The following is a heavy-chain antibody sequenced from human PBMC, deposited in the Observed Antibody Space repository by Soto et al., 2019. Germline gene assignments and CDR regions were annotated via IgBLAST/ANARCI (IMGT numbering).Heavy chain of an antibody. Sequence: GSLRLSCAASGFTVSSNYMSWVRQAPGKGLEWVSVIYSGGSTYYADSVKGRFTISRDNSKNTLYLQMNSLRAEDTAVYYCARGVAVAGRKGAFDIWGQGTMVTVSS. J-gene: IGHJ3*02. CDR3: ARGVAVAGRKGAFDI. CDR2: IYSGGST. CDR1: GFTVSSNY. D-gene: IGHD6-19*01. V-gene: IGHV3-66*01.